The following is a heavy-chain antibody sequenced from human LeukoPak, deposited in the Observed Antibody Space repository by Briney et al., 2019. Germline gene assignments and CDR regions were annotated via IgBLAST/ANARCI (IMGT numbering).Heavy chain of an antibody. J-gene: IGHJ4*02. CDR1: GYTFTSYA. CDR2: INTNTGNP. D-gene: IGHD2-15*01. V-gene: IGHV7-4-1*02. Sequence: ASVKVSCTASGYTFTSYAMNWVRQAPGQGLEWMGWINTNTGNPTYAQGFTGRFVFSLDTSVSTAYLQISSLKAEDTAVYYCARDGVGYCSGGSCWGYWGQGTLVTVSS. CDR3: ARDGVGYCSGGSCWGY.